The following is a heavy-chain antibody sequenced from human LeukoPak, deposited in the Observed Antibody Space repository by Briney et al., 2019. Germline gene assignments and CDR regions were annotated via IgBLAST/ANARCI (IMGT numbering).Heavy chain of an antibody. V-gene: IGHV3-21*01. D-gene: IGHD6-6*01. J-gene: IGHJ6*03. CDR2: ISSSSSYI. CDR1: GFTFSSYS. CDR3: ARGGSMGSSSSSRRYYYYMDV. Sequence: GGSLRLSCAASGFTFSSYSMNWVRKAPGKGLEWVSSISSSSSYIYYADSVKGRFTISRDNAKNSLYLQMNGLRAEDTAVYYCARGGSMGSSSSSRRYYYYMDVWGKGTTVTVSS.